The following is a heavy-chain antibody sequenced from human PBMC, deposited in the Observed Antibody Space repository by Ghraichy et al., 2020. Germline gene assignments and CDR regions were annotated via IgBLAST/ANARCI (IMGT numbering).Heavy chain of an antibody. CDR2: IYYSGSN. CDR1: GGSISSYY. J-gene: IGHJ6*02. CDR3: ASNKYGIDV. V-gene: IGHV4-59*08. Sequence: SETLSLTCTVSGGSISSYYWSWIRRPPGKGLEWIGYIYYSGSNNYNPSLKSRVTISVDTSKNQFSLKLSSVTAADTAVYYCASNKYGIDVWGQGTTVTVSS. D-gene: IGHD1/OR15-1a*01.